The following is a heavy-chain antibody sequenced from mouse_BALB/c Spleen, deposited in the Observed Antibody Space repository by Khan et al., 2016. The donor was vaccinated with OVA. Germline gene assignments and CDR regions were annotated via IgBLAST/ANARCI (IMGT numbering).Heavy chain of an antibody. CDR2: LAPGSGSS. CDR1: GYTFTSYW. D-gene: IGHD1-1*01. Sequence: DLVKPGASVKLSCQASGYTFTSYWINWIKQRPGQGLEWIGRLAPGSGSSGYNEMFKGTATLTVDSSSSTAYIQLSSLSSDDSAVYFCARSNYYGRSLYAMDYWGQGTSGTVSS. V-gene: IGHV1S41*01. J-gene: IGHJ4*01. CDR3: ARSNYYGRSLYAMDY.